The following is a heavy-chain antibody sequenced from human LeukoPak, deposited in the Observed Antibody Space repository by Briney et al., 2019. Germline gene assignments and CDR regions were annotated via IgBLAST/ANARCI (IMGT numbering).Heavy chain of an antibody. CDR3: ARDSFAYGSGSPFEY. D-gene: IGHD2-15*01. J-gene: IGHJ4*02. CDR2: IYYSGST. Sequence: SETLSLTCTVSGGSISSYYWSWIRQPPGKGLEWIGYIYYSGSTNYNPSLKSRVTISVDMSKNQFSLKLNSMTAADTAVYYCARDSFAYGSGSPFEYWGQGTLVTVSS. CDR1: GGSISSYY. V-gene: IGHV4-59*01.